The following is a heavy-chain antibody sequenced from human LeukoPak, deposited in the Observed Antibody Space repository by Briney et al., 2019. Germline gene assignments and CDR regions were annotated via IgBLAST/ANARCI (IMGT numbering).Heavy chain of an antibody. Sequence: SETLSLTCSVSGVSISSSNWWSWVRQPPEKGLEWIGEIYHSGSTNYNPSLKSRVTISIDKSKNQFSLKLTSVTAADTAVYYCAKNSPLSASDIWGQGTMVTVSS. D-gene: IGHD2/OR15-2a*01. CDR2: IYHSGST. V-gene: IGHV4-4*02. J-gene: IGHJ3*02. CDR3: AKNSPLSASDI. CDR1: GVSISSSNW.